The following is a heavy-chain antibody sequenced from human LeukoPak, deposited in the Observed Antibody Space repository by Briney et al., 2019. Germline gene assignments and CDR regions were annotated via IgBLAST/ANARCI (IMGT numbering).Heavy chain of an antibody. Sequence: GALRLSCAASGFTFSSYAMSWVRQAPGKGLEWVSAISGSGGSTYYADSVKGRFTISGDNSKNTLYLQMNSLRAEDTAVYYCAKDLTFYYYYGMDVWGQGTTVTVSS. CDR1: GFTFSSYA. D-gene: IGHD3-9*01. CDR2: ISGSGGST. V-gene: IGHV3-23*01. CDR3: AKDLTFYYYYGMDV. J-gene: IGHJ6*02.